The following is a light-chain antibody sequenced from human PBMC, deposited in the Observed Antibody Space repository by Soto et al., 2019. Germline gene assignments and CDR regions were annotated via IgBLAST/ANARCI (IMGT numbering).Light chain of an antibody. CDR3: QQYGSSSPIT. J-gene: IGKJ5*01. CDR1: QSVSSSY. Sequence: EIVLTQAPGTLSLSPGERATLSCRASQSVSSSYLAWYQQKPGQAPRLLIYGASSRATGIPDRFSGSGSGTDFTLTINRLEPEDFAVYYCQQYGSSSPITFGQGTRLEIK. V-gene: IGKV3-20*01. CDR2: GAS.